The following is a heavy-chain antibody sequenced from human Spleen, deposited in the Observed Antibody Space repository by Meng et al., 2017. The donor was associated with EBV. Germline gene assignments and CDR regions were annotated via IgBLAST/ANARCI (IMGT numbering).Heavy chain of an antibody. J-gene: IGHJ4*02. Sequence: VQLVQSGAEVKKPGSAVQVSCKTSGGTFNSDAISWVRQAPGQGLEWMGGLIPMLGAPNLAQKFQDRVSIIADKSTSTHYMELSSLRSDDTAVYYCASESGRGYTPDYWGRGTLVTVSS. CDR3: ASESGRGYTPDY. D-gene: IGHD3-10*01. V-gene: IGHV1-69*06. CDR2: LIPMLGAP. CDR1: GGTFNSDA.